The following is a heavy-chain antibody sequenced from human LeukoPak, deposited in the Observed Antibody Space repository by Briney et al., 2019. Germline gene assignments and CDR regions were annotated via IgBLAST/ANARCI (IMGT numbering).Heavy chain of an antibody. D-gene: IGHD3-10*01. CDR3: ARDLASGSSTFDP. CDR2: IIPILGMA. V-gene: IGHV1-69*04. CDR1: GGTFSSYA. Sequence: ASVKVSCKASGGTFSSYAISWVRQAPGQGLEWMGRIIPILGMANYAQKFQGRVTITADKSTSTAYMELSSLRSEDTAVYYCARDLASGSSTFDPWGQGTLVTVSS. J-gene: IGHJ5*02.